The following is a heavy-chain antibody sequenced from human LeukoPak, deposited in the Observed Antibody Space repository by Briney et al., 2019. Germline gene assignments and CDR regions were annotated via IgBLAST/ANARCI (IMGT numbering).Heavy chain of an antibody. CDR3: ARGYSSSWPNAFDI. D-gene: IGHD6-13*01. CDR1: GGSISSGSYY. J-gene: IGHJ3*02. V-gene: IGHV4-61*02. CDR2: IYTSGST. Sequence: PSETLSLTCTVSGGSISSGSYYWSWIRQPAGKGLEWIGRIYTSGSTNYNPSLKSRVTISVDTSKNQFSLKLSSVTAADTAVYYCARGYSSSWPNAFDIWGQGTMVTVSS.